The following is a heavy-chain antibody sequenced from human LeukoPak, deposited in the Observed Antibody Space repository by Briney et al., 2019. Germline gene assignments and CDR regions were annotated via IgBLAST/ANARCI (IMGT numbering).Heavy chain of an antibody. J-gene: IGHJ4*02. CDR1: GYSISSGYY. D-gene: IGHD6-6*01. CDR2: IYHSEST. Sequence: SETLSLTCAVSGYSISSGYYWGWIRQPPGKGQEWIGSIYHSESTYYNPSLKSRVTISVDTSKNQFSLKLSSVTAADTAVYYCARHHGYSSSSHYFDYWGQGTLVTVSS. V-gene: IGHV4-38-2*01. CDR3: ARHHGYSSSSHYFDY.